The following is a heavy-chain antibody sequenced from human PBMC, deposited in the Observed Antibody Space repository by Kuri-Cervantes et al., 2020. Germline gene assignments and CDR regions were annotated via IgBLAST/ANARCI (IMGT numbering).Heavy chain of an antibody. V-gene: IGHV3-13*01. D-gene: IGHD5-24*01. CDR3: AQSGDGYNGPFDY. CDR2: IGTAGDT. CDR1: GFTFSSYD. J-gene: IGHJ4*02. Sequence: GESLKISCAASGFTFSSYDMHWVRQATGKGLEWVSAIGTAGDTYYPGSVKGRFTISRDNSKNTLYLQMNSLRAEDTAVYYCAQSGDGYNGPFDYWGQGTLVTVSS.